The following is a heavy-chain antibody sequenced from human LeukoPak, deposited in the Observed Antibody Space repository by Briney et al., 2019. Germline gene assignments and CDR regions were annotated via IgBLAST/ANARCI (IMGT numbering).Heavy chain of an antibody. CDR3: ARDAYYDILTGHPGSYYYYMDV. J-gene: IGHJ6*03. Sequence: PSETLSLTCSVSGGSISSYYWSWIRQPPGKGLEWMGYIYYSGSTNYNPSLKSRVTISVDTSKNQFSLKLSSVTAADTAVYYCARDAYYDILTGHPGSYYYYMDVWGKGTTVTISS. V-gene: IGHV4-59*01. D-gene: IGHD3-9*01. CDR2: IYYSGST. CDR1: GGSISSYY.